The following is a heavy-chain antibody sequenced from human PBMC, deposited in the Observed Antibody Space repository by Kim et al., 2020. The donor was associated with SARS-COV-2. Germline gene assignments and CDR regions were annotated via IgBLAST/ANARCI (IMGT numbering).Heavy chain of an antibody. J-gene: IGHJ5*02. D-gene: IGHD6-19*01. CDR2: IYYSGST. CDR3: ARQILDSCDWYSWFDP. V-gene: IGHV4-59*08. Sequence: SETLSLTCTVSGVSISSYYWRWIRQPPGKGLEWIGYIYYSGSTNYNPSLMSRVTISVDTSKSQFSLKLSSVTAADTAAYYCARQILDSCDWYSWFDPLG. CDR1: GVSISSYY.